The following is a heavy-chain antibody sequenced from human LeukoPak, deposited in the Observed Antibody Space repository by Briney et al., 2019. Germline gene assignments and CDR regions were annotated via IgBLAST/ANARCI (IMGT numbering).Heavy chain of an antibody. D-gene: IGHD3-3*01. J-gene: IGHJ3*02. V-gene: IGHV4-59*01. CDR3: ARDATSPLKYYDFWSGYYTGAFDI. CDR2: IYYSGST. CDR1: GGSISSYY. Sequence: PSETLSLTCTVSGGSISSYYWSWLRQPPGKGLEGIGYIYYSGSTNYNPSLTSRVTISVDTSKNQFSLKLSSVTAADPAVYYCARDATSPLKYYDFWSGYYTGAFDIWGQGTMVTVSS.